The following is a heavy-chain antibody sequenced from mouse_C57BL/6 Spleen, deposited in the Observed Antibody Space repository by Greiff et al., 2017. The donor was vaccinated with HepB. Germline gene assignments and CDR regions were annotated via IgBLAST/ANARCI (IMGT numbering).Heavy chain of an antibody. D-gene: IGHD1-1*01. CDR3: ARAGTTVVATRYYFDY. J-gene: IGHJ2*01. V-gene: IGHV5-4*03. CDR2: ISDGGSYT. Sequence: DVKLVESGGGLVKPGGSLKLSCAASGFTFSSYAMSWVRQTPEKRLEWVATISDGGSYTYYPDNVKGRFTISRDNAKNNLYLQMSHLKSEDTAMYYCARAGTTVVATRYYFDYWGQGTTLTVSS. CDR1: GFTFSSYA.